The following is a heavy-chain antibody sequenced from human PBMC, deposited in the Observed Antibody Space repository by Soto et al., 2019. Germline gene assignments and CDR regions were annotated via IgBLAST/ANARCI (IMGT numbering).Heavy chain of an antibody. CDR1: GFTFSDYY. V-gene: IGHV3-11*06. J-gene: IGHJ6*02. Sequence: GGSLRLSCAASGFTFSDYYMSWIRQAPGKGLEWVSYISSSSSYTNYADSVKGRFTISRDNAKNSLYLQMNSLRAEDTAVYYCAREDGDYNHYYYGMDVWGQGTTVTVSS. CDR2: ISSSSSYT. D-gene: IGHD4-17*01. CDR3: AREDGDYNHYYYGMDV.